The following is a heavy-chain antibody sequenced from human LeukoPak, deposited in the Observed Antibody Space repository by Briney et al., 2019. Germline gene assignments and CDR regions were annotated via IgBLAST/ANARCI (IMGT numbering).Heavy chain of an antibody. CDR1: GFSFSSYE. V-gene: IGHV3-48*03. D-gene: IGHD2-15*01. CDR3: ARELEWWFDY. Sequence: GGSLRLSCAASGFSFSSYEMNWFRQAPGKGLEWVSYISSSGITIYYADSVKGRFTISRDNAKNSLYLQMNSLRAEDTAVYYCARELEWWFDYWGQGTLVTVSS. J-gene: IGHJ4*02. CDR2: ISSSGITI.